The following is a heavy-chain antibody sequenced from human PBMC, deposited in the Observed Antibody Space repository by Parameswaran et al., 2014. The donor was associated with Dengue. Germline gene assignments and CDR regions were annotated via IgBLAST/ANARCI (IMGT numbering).Heavy chain of an antibody. CDR3: HCSDSVFDY. Sequence: WIRQPPGKGLVWVSRINSDGSSTSYADSVKGRFTISRDNAKNTLYLQMNSLRAEDTAVYYCHCSDSVFDYWGQGTLVTVSS. V-gene: IGHV3-74*01. D-gene: IGHD6-25*01. CDR2: INSDGSST. J-gene: IGHJ4*02.